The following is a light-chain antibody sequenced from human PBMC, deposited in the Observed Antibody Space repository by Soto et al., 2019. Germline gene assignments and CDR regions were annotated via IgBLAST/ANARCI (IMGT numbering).Light chain of an antibody. CDR1: QGISSY. CDR3: QQHNSYPVT. V-gene: IGKV1-9*01. J-gene: IGKJ4*01. Sequence: GDRVTITCRASQGISSYLAWYQQKPGKAPNLLIYSASTLQSGVPSRFSGSGSGTEFTLTISSLQPEDFATYYCQQHNSYPVTFGGGTKVEIK. CDR2: SAS.